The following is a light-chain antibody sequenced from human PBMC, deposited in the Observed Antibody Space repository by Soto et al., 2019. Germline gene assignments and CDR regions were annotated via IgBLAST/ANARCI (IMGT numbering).Light chain of an antibody. J-gene: IGKJ4*01. V-gene: IGKV1-33*01. Sequence: DIQMTQSPSSLSASVGDRVTITCQASQDISNYLNWYQQKPGKAPKLLIYDASNLETGVPSRFSASGSGTDFTFTISSLQPEDIATYSCQHYDNLPLTFGGGTKVEIK. CDR2: DAS. CDR3: QHYDNLPLT. CDR1: QDISNY.